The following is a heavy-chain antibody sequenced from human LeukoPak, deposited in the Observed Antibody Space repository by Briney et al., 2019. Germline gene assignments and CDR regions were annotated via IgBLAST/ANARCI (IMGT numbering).Heavy chain of an antibody. J-gene: IGHJ4*02. Sequence: GASVKVSFKASGYTFTSNGISWVRQAPGQGLEWMGWIIAYNGNTNYAQTLQGRVTMTTDTSTSTAYMELRSLRSDDTAVYYCARDSRYDSSGPRDNYWGQGTLVTVSS. CDR2: IIAYNGNT. D-gene: IGHD3-22*01. CDR3: ARDSRYDSSGPRDNY. CDR1: GYTFTSNG. V-gene: IGHV1-18*01.